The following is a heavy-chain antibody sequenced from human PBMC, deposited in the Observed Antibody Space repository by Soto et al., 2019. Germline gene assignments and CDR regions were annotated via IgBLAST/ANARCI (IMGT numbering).Heavy chain of an antibody. D-gene: IGHD2-2*01. J-gene: IGHJ4*02. CDR3: ARQEGYCSSTSCSRGANFDY. CDR2: IYYSGST. V-gene: IGHV4-59*08. Sequence: SETLSLTCTVSGGSISSYYWSWIRQPPGKGLEWIGYIYYSGSTNYNPSLQSGVTISVDTSKNQFSLKLSSVTAADTAVYYCARQEGYCSSTSCSRGANFDYWGQGTLVTVSS. CDR1: GGSISSYY.